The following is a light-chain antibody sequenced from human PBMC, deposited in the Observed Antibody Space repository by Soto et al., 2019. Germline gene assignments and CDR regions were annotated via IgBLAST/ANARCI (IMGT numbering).Light chain of an antibody. Sequence: DIQMTQSPSSLSASVGARVTISCRASQAIASSLNWYQQKPGKAPNLLISAASTLHTGVPSRFSGGGSGTDFTLTISSLQLEDFATYYCQQTYSIPRMFGQGTTVEIK. V-gene: IGKV1-39*01. J-gene: IGKJ1*01. CDR1: QAIASS. CDR2: AAS. CDR3: QQTYSIPRM.